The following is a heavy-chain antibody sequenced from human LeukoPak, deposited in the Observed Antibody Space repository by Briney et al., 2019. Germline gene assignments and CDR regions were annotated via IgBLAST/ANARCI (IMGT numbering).Heavy chain of an antibody. CDR3: ARERLYSSSWDPYYFDY. V-gene: IGHV3-11*04. J-gene: IGHJ4*02. Sequence: GGSLRLSCAASGFTFSDYYMSWIRQAPGKGLEWVSYISSSGSTIYYADSVKGRFTISRDNAKNSLYLQMNSLRAEDTAVYYCARERLYSSSWDPYYFDYWGQGTLVTVSS. D-gene: IGHD6-6*01. CDR2: ISSSGSTI. CDR1: GFTFSDYY.